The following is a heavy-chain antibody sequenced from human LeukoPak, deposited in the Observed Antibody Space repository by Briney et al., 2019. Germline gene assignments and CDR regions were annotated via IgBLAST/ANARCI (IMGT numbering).Heavy chain of an antibody. CDR3: ARHESVFSMDV. J-gene: IGHJ6*02. Sequence: GESLKISCQGSGYNFTTKWIGWVRQMPGKGLEWMGIIYPGDSKTIYSPSFQGQVFISADRSIRTAYLQWRSLMASDTAMYYCARHESVFSMDVWGQGTTVTVSS. CDR2: IYPGDSKT. V-gene: IGHV5-51*01. CDR1: GYNFTTKW.